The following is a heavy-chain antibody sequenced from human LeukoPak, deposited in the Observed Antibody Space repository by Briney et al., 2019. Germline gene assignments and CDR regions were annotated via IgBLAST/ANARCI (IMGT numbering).Heavy chain of an antibody. V-gene: IGHV3-74*03. CDR3: AKARGYYYMDV. Sequence: GGSLRLSCAASGFTFSTFWMHWVRQAPGKGLMWVSQINNDGSDTKYADSVKGRFTISRDNAKNSLYLQMNSLRAEDTALYYCAKARGYYYMDVWGKGTTVTVSS. J-gene: IGHJ6*03. CDR2: INNDGSDT. CDR1: GFTFSTFW.